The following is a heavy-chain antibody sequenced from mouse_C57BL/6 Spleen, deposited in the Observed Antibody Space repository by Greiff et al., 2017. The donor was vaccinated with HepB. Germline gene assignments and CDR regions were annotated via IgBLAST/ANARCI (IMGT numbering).Heavy chain of an antibody. CDR2: INPNNGGT. CDR1: GYTFTDYY. Sequence: EVQLQQSGPELVKPGASVKISCKASGYTFTDYYMHWVKQSPGKSLEWIGDINPNNGGTSYNQKFTGKATLTVDKSDSTAYMEIRSLTSEESAVYYCAREFITTVVARDVDYWGQGTTLTVSS. J-gene: IGHJ2*01. CDR3: AREFITTVVARDVDY. V-gene: IGHV1-26*01. D-gene: IGHD1-1*01.